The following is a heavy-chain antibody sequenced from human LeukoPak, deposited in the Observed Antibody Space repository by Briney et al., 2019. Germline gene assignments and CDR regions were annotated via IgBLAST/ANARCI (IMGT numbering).Heavy chain of an antibody. CDR3: AKDLTHYDFWSGYYTNYGMDV. D-gene: IGHD3-3*01. V-gene: IGHV3-23*01. J-gene: IGHJ6*02. Sequence: GGSLRLSCAASGFTFSIYAMSWVRQAPGKGLEWVSAISGSGGSTYYADSVKGRFTISRDNSKNTLYLQMNSLRAEDTAVYYCAKDLTHYDFWSGYYTNYGMDVWGQGTTVTVSS. CDR2: ISGSGGST. CDR1: GFTFSIYA.